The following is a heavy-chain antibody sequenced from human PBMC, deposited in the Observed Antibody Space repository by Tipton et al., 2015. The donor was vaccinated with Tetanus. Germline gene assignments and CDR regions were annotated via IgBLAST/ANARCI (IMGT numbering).Heavy chain of an antibody. Sequence: TLSLTCTVSGGSISSPSYYWGWIRQPPGKGLEWIGSVYYSGTTYYNSFLRNRLTVSRDTSKNQFSLNLKSVTAADTAVYYCARHLTYTYTSRYFDYWGLGTLVTVSS. J-gene: IGHJ4*02. CDR1: GGSISSPSYY. CDR3: ARHLTYTYTSRYFDY. D-gene: IGHD5-18*01. CDR2: VYYSGTT. V-gene: IGHV4-39*01.